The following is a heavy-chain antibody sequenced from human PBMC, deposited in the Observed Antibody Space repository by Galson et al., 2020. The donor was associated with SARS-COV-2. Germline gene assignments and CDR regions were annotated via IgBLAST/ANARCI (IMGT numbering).Heavy chain of an antibody. CDR3: AKDPYYYDSSGYYQSEYFQH. J-gene: IGHJ1*01. CDR2: ISGSGGST. D-gene: IGHD3-22*01. V-gene: IGHV3-23*01. Sequence: GGSLRLSCAASGFTFSSYAMSWVRQAPGKGLEWVSAISGSGGSTYYADSVKGRFTISRDNSKNTLYLQMNSLRAEDTAVYYCAKDPYYYDSSGYYQSEYFQHWGQGTLVTVSS. CDR1: GFTFSSYA.